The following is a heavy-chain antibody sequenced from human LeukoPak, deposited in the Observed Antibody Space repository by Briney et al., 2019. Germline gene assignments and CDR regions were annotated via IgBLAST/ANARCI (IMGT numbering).Heavy chain of an antibody. Sequence: SETLSLTCAVYGGSFSGYYWSWIRQPPGKGLEWIGEINHSGSTNYNPSLKSRDTISVDTSKNQFSLKLSSVTAADTAVYYCARGPIVVVVAATANWFDPWGQGTLVTVSP. D-gene: IGHD2-15*01. V-gene: IGHV4-34*01. CDR3: ARGPIVVVVAATANWFDP. CDR2: INHSGST. CDR1: GGSFSGYY. J-gene: IGHJ5*02.